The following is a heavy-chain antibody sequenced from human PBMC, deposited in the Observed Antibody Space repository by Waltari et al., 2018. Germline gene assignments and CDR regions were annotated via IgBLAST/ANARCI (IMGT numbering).Heavy chain of an antibody. CDR3: ANQRPGGLGMEV. CDR1: GFTFSNFF. D-gene: IGHD1-1*01. V-gene: IGHV3-74*03. CDR2: IKTDGSGT. J-gene: IGHJ6*02. Sequence: EGQLVESGGDLVQPGGSLRLSCAASGFTFSNFFMHWVRPVPGKGLQGVVRIKTDGSGTTYAVSGQGRCTISRDNVKNTLYRQMNSLRAEDTAIYYCANQRPGGLGMEVWGPGTTVNVCS.